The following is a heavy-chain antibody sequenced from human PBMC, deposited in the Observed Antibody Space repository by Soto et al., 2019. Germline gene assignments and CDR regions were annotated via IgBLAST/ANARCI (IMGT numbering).Heavy chain of an antibody. J-gene: IGHJ4*02. CDR1: GFTFSGYA. Sequence: GGSLRLSCAASGFTFSGYAMNWVRQAPEKGLEWVSSISGSGRSTYYTDSVKGRLTISRDNSKNTLYLQMNSLRAGDTAVYYCAFPDDSSGFDYWGQGTVVTVSS. CDR2: ISGSGRST. CDR3: AFPDDSSGFDY. D-gene: IGHD3-22*01. V-gene: IGHV3-23*01.